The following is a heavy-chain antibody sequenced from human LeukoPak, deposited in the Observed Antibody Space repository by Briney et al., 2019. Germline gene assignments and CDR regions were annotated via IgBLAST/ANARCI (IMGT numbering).Heavy chain of an antibody. D-gene: IGHD3-22*01. CDR2: IKSKTDGGTT. V-gene: IGHV3-15*01. CDR3: TTVVWGSGYYNFDF. Sequence: GGSLQLSCAASGFTFTDAWMSWVRQAPGKGLEWVGRIKSKTDGGTTDYAAPVKGRFTISRDDSKNTLYLQMTSLKTDDTAVYYCTTVVWGSGYYNFDFWGQGTLVTVSS. J-gene: IGHJ4*02. CDR1: GFTFTDAW.